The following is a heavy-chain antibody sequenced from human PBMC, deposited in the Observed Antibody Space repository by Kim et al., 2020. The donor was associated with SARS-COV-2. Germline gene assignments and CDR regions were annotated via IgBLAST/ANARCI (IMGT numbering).Heavy chain of an antibody. J-gene: IGHJ6*02. CDR3: ARGNSAANYYYYGMDV. CDR2: IYHSGST. Sequence: TLSLTCAVSGGSISSSNWWSWVRQPPGKGLEWIGEIYHSGSTNYNPSLKSRVTISVDQSKNQFSLKLSSVTAADTAVYYGARGNSAANYYYYGMDVWGQGTTVTVSS. V-gene: IGHV4-4*02. D-gene: IGHD6-13*01. CDR1: GGSISSSNW.